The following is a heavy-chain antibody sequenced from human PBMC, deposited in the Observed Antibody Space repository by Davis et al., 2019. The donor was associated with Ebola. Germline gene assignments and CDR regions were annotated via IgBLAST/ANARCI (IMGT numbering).Heavy chain of an antibody. CDR1: GFTFSSYA. CDR2: ISYDGSNK. D-gene: IGHD3-22*01. CDR3: ARATIPVFYYDSSGS. J-gene: IGHJ4*02. Sequence: GESLKISCAASGFTFSSYAMHWVRQAPGKGLEWVAVISYDGSNKYYADSVKGRFTISRDNSKNTLYLQMNSLRAEDTAVYYCARATIPVFYYDSSGSRGQGTLVTVSS. V-gene: IGHV3-30-3*01.